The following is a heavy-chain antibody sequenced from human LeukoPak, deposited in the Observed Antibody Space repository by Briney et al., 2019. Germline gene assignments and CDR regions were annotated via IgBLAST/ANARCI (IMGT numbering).Heavy chain of an antibody. D-gene: IGHD1-26*01. Sequence: GASVKVSCKASGYTFTSYYMHWVRQAPGQGLEWMGIINPSGGSTSYAQKFQGRVTMTRDTSISTAYMELSRLRSDDTAVYYCARGGGSYFSPFDPWGQGTLVAVSS. J-gene: IGHJ5*02. CDR2: INPSGGST. V-gene: IGHV1-46*01. CDR1: GYTFTSYY. CDR3: ARGGGSYFSPFDP.